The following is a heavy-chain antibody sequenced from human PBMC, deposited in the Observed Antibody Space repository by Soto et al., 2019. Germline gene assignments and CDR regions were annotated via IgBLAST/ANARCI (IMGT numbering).Heavy chain of an antibody. V-gene: IGHV1-46*01. J-gene: IGHJ3*01. CDR2: VDPSRGSA. Sequence: QAPLLQSGADVKKPGASVKVSCKASGYTFINYFIHWVRQAPGQRLEWIGIVDPSRGSADYAQKFQGRVTMTTDVSTRTVFMDLSSLRSEDTAVYYCARPLIGNTVDLWGQGTTVIVSS. D-gene: IGHD1-7*01. CDR1: GYTFINYF. CDR3: ARPLIGNTVDL.